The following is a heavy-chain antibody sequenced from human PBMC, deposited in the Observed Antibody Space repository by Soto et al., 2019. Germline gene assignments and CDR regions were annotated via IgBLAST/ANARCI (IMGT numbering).Heavy chain of an antibody. CDR2: ITTYNDNT. CDR3: ARVGWSTLVGTAPFFDF. D-gene: IGHD3-3*01. CDR1: GYPFTSYG. V-gene: IGHV1-18*01. Sequence: ASVKVSCTPSGYPFTSYGLSWVRQAPGQGLEWMGWITTYNDNTNYAQKFQDRVTMTTDTSTSTAYMELRSLRSDDTAVYYCARVGWSTLVGTAPFFDFWGQGTLVTVSS. J-gene: IGHJ4*02.